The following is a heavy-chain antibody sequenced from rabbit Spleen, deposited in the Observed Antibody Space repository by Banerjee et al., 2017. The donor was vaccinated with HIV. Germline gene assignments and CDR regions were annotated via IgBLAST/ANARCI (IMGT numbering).Heavy chain of an antibody. CDR2: IYAGTTGTT. D-gene: IGHD1-1*01. CDR3: ARAANNIGYCAGL. CDR1: GFSFGSVSW. V-gene: IGHV1S40*01. Sequence: QSLEESGGDLVKPGTSLTLTCTASGFSFGSVSWIYWVRQAPGKGLEWIGTIYAGTTGTTDYATWAKGRFTISKTSSTTVTLQMTSLTVADTATYWCARAANNIGYCAGLWGPGTLVTVS. J-gene: IGHJ4*01.